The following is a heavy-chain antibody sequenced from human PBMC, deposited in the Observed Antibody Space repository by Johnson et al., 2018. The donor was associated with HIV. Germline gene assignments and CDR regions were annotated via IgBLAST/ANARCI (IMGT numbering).Heavy chain of an antibody. CDR3: AREGGALDAFDI. D-gene: IGHD1-26*01. Sequence: VQLVESGGGLVKPGGSLRLSCAASGFTFSSYAMHWVRQAPGKGLEWVAVISYDGSNKYYADSVKGRFTISRDNSKNTLYLQMNSLRAEDTAVYYCAREGGALDAFDIWGQGTMVTVSS. CDR1: GFTFSSYA. CDR2: ISYDGSNK. J-gene: IGHJ3*02. V-gene: IGHV3-30*04.